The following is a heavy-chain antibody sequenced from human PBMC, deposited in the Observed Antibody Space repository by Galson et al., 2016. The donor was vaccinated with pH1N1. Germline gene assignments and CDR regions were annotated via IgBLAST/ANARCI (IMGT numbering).Heavy chain of an antibody. D-gene: IGHD5-12*01. CDR2: IDPNSGAT. CDR3: ARGSGYSGYDPEYYFDY. CDR1: GYNFNIYY. J-gene: IGHJ4*02. V-gene: IGHV1-2*02. Sequence: SGYNFNIYYMHWVRQAPGQGLEWMGWIDPNSGATSYAQKFQGRVTMTRDTSISTAYMELSRLRSDDTAVYSCARGSGYSGYDPEYYFDYWGQGTLVTVSS.